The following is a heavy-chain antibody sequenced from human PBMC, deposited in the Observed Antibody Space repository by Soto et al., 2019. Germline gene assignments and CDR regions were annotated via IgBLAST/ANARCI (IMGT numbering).Heavy chain of an antibody. J-gene: IGHJ5*02. D-gene: IGHD6-6*01. Sequence: ASVKVSCKASGYTFTSYGISWVRQAPGQGLEWMGWISAYNGNTNYAQKLQGRVTMTTDTSTSTAYMELRSLRSDDTAVYYCARESAALSSGNWFDPWGQGTLVTVS. V-gene: IGHV1-18*01. CDR3: ARESAALSSGNWFDP. CDR2: ISAYNGNT. CDR1: GYTFTSYG.